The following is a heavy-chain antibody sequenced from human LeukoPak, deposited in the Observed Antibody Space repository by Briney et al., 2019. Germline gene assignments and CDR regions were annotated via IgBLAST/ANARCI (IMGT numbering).Heavy chain of an antibody. Sequence: PGGSLRLSCAASGFTFSSYSMNWVRQAPGKGLEWVSSISSSSSYIYYADSVKGRFTISRDNAKNSLYLQMNTLRAEDTAVYYCARAPLGYCSGGSCYDLDYWGQGTMVTVSS. CDR2: ISSSSSYI. CDR3: ARAPLGYCSGGSCYDLDY. D-gene: IGHD2-15*01. J-gene: IGHJ4*02. CDR1: GFTFSSYS. V-gene: IGHV3-21*01.